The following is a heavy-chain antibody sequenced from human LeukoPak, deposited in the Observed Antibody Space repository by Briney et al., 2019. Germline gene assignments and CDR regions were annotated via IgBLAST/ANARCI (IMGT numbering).Heavy chain of an antibody. CDR3: AKYGAWGLWFGEPTTNFDY. CDR1: GFSFSGYG. CDR2: ISGDSVST. V-gene: IGHV3-23*01. J-gene: IGHJ4*02. D-gene: IGHD3-10*01. Sequence: GGTLRLSCAASGFSFSGYGMSWVRQAPGKGLEWVSAISGDSVSTYSADSVKGRFTIFRDNSKNTLYLQMHSLRPEDTAIYYCAKYGAWGLWFGEPTTNFDYWGRGTLVTVSS.